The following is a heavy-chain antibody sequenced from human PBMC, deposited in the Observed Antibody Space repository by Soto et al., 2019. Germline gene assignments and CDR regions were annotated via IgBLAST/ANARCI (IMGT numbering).Heavy chain of an antibody. CDR1: GGTFSSYA. CDR2: IIPIFGTA. V-gene: IGHV1-69*13. J-gene: IGHJ5*02. D-gene: IGHD3-16*02. Sequence: SVKVSCKASGGTFSSYAISWVRQAPGQGLEWMGGIIPIFGTANYAQKFQGRVTITADESTSTAYMELSSLRSEDTAVYYCARSTYYDYVWGSYLSYRWFDPWGQGTLVTVSS. CDR3: ARSTYYDYVWGSYLSYRWFDP.